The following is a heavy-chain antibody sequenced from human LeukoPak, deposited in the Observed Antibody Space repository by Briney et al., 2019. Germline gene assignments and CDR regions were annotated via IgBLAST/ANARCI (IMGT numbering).Heavy chain of an antibody. Sequence: GGSPRLSCAASGFTFSNYGMSWVRQAPGRGLEWVSTISGSGESTYYADSVKGRFTISRDNAKNSLYLQMNSLRAEDTAVYYCARDGGGGLDYWGQGTRVTVSS. CDR1: GFTFSNYG. CDR3: ARDGGGGLDY. J-gene: IGHJ4*02. V-gene: IGHV3-21*01. CDR2: ISGSGEST. D-gene: IGHD2-15*01.